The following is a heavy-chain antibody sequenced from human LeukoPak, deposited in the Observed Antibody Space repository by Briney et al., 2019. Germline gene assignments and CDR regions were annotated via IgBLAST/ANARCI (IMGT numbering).Heavy chain of an antibody. J-gene: IGHJ4*02. D-gene: IGHD3-10*01. V-gene: IGHV1-8*01. CDR1: GYTFTSYD. Sequence: ASVKVSCKASGYTFTSYDINWVRQATGQGLEWMGWMNPNSGNTGYAQKFQGRVTMTRNTSISTAYMELSSLRSEDTAVYYCARDVTGSYHFDYWGQGTLVTVSS. CDR3: ARDVTGSYHFDY. CDR2: MNPNSGNT.